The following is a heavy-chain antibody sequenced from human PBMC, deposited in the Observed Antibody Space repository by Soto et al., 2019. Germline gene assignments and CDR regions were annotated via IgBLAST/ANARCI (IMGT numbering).Heavy chain of an antibody. CDR2: ISGSGGST. J-gene: IGHJ6*02. D-gene: IGHD5-18*01. Sequence: PGGSLRLSCAASGFTFSSYAMSWVRQAPGKGLEWVSAISGSGGSTYYADSVKGRFTISRDNSKNTLYLQMNSLRAEDTAVYYCAKDAGNSYDLYYYGMDVWGQGTAVTVSS. CDR3: AKDAGNSYDLYYYGMDV. V-gene: IGHV3-23*01. CDR1: GFTFSSYA.